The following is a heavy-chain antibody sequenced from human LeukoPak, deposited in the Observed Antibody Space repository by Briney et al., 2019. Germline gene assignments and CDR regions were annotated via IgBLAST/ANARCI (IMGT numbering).Heavy chain of an antibody. V-gene: IGHV3-11*06. D-gene: IGHD3-22*01. CDR3: AKDRITMIVVVPFYGMDV. Sequence: GGSLRLSCTASGFTFSAYYMSWIRQAPGKGLEWVSYISGTSSDTNYADSVKGRFTISRDNAKNSLYLQMDSLRAEDTAVYYCAKDRITMIVVVPFYGMDVWGQGTTVTVSS. CDR1: GFTFSAYY. CDR2: ISGTSSDT. J-gene: IGHJ6*02.